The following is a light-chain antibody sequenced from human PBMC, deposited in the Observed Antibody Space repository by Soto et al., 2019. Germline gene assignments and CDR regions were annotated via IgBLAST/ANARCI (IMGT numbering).Light chain of an antibody. CDR1: QSVSSSY. J-gene: IGKJ1*01. V-gene: IGKV3-20*01. CDR2: GAS. Sequence: ESVLTQSPGTLSLSPGEKATLSCRAIQSVSSSYLAWYQQKPGQAPRLLIYGASSRATGIPDRFSGSGSGTDFTLTVSRLELEDFAVYYCQQFGSSSWTFGQGTKVDIK. CDR3: QQFGSSSWT.